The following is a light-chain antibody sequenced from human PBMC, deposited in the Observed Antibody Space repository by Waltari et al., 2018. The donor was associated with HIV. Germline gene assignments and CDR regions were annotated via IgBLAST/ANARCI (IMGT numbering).Light chain of an antibody. V-gene: IGLV1-51*01. Sequence: QSVLTQPPSVSAAPGQRVTIPCSGSSSNIGSNSVSWYQQLPGTAPKLLLYDTYKRPSGIPDRFSGSKSGASATLGITGLQTGDEADYYCGTWDSSLSAGVFGGGTKLTVL. CDR1: SSNIGSNS. CDR3: GTWDSSLSAGV. J-gene: IGLJ2*01. CDR2: DTY.